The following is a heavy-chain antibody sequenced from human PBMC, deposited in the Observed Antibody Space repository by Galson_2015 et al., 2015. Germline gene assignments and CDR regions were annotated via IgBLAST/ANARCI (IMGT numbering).Heavy chain of an antibody. CDR2: ISSSSSYI. Sequence: SLRLSCAASGFTFSSYSMNWVRQAPGKGLEWVSSISSSSSYIYYADSVKSRFTISRDNAKNSLYLQMNSLRAEDTAVYYCAGSAAPNYYYYGMDVWGQGTTVTVSS. V-gene: IGHV3-21*01. J-gene: IGHJ6*02. CDR1: GFTFSSYS. D-gene: IGHD6-13*01. CDR3: AGSAAPNYYYYGMDV.